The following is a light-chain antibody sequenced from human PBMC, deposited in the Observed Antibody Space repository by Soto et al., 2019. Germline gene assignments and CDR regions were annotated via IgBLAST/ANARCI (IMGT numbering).Light chain of an antibody. CDR2: GNS. CDR3: QSYDSSLSLVV. V-gene: IGLV1-40*01. J-gene: IGLJ2*01. Sequence: QSVLTQPPSVSGAPGQRVTISCTGSSSNIGAGYDVHWYQQLPGTAPKLLIYGNSNRPSGVPDRFSGSKSGTSASLAITGLQAEDEADYYCQSYDSSLSLVVFGGGPQLTVL. CDR1: SSNIGAGYD.